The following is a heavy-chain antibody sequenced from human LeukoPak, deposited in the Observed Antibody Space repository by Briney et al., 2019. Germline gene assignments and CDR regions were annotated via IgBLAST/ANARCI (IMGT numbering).Heavy chain of an antibody. D-gene: IGHD2-21*02. CDR1: GYSFTNYY. V-gene: IGHV1-46*04. J-gene: IGHJ4*02. CDR2: INPSDGTT. CDR3: ARDYCGGDCHFDY. Sequence: ASVKVSCKPSGYSFTNYYMHWVRQAPGQGLEWVGIINPSDGTTRYAQKLQGRVTVTRDMSTSTVYMELSALRSDDTAAYYCARDYCGGDCHFDYWGQGTLVSVSS.